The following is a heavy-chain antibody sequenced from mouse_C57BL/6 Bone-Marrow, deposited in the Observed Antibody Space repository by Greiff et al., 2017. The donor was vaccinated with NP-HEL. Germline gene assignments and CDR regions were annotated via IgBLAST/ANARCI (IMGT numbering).Heavy chain of an antibody. V-gene: IGHV5-17*01. CDR3: ARQDYGSSYDFDY. D-gene: IGHD1-1*01. J-gene: IGHJ2*01. CDR2: ISSGSSTI. CDR1: GFTFSDYG. Sequence: EVKLMESGGGLVKPGGSLKLSCAASGFTFSDYGMHWVRQAPEKGLEWVAYISSGSSTIYYADTVKGRFTISRDNAKNTLFLQMTSLRSEDTDMYYCARQDYGSSYDFDYWGQGTTLTVSS.